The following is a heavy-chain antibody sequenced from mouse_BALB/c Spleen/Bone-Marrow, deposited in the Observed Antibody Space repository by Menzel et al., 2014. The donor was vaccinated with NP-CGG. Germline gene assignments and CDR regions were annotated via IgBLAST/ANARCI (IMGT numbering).Heavy chain of an antibody. CDR2: INPDSSTI. V-gene: IGHV4-1*02. Sequence: EVQLQQSGAGLAQPGGSLKLSCAASGYAFSRYWMRWVRQAPGKGLEWIGEINPDSSTINYTPSLKDKFTISRDNAKNTLYMQMSKVRSEDTAVYYCARLRYYGCFAYWGQGTLVTVSA. J-gene: IGHJ3*01. CDR3: ARLRYYGCFAY. D-gene: IGHD1-2*01. CDR1: GYAFSRYW.